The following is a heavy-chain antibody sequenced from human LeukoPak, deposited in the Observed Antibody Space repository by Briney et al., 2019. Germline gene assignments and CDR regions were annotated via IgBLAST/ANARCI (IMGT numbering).Heavy chain of an antibody. Sequence: SETLSLTCTVSGDSISTYYWSWIRQSPGKGLEWIAYIHYRGSTTYNPSLRSRVTISVDTSRNQFSLKLSSVTAADTAVYYCARSRSGYSYEHGAFEIWGQGTMVTVSS. CDR3: ARSRSGYSYEHGAFEI. J-gene: IGHJ3*02. V-gene: IGHV4-59*01. CDR1: GDSISTYY. CDR2: IHYRGST. D-gene: IGHD5-18*01.